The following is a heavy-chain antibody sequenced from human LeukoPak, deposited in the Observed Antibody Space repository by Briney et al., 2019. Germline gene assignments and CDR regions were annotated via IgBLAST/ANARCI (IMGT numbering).Heavy chain of an antibody. CDR1: GGSISSSSYY. D-gene: IGHD3-3*01. Sequence: PSETLSLTCTVSGGSISSSSYYWGWIRQPPGKGLEWIGSIYYSGSTYYNPSLKSRVTISVDTSKNQFSLKLSSVTAADTAVYYCARCEASGTIFGVVIISSDRGGGFDPWGQGTLVTVSS. CDR2: IYYSGST. CDR3: ARCEASGTIFGVVIISSDRGGGFDP. J-gene: IGHJ5*02. V-gene: IGHV4-39*01.